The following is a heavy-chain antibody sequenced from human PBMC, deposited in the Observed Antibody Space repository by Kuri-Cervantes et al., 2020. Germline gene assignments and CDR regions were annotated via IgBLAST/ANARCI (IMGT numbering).Heavy chain of an antibody. CDR3: ARDLFFPPPRTYDFWSGYYGVGGYYYYYGMDV. V-gene: IGHV1-18*01. CDR1: GYTFTSYG. D-gene: IGHD3-3*01. Sequence: ASVKVSCKASGYTFTSYGISWVRQAPGQGLEWMGWISAYNGNTNYAQKLQGRVTMTTDTSTSTAYMELRSLRSGDTAVYYCARDLFFPPPRTYDFWSGYYGVGGYYYYYGMDVWGQGTTVTVPS. CDR2: ISAYNGNT. J-gene: IGHJ6*02.